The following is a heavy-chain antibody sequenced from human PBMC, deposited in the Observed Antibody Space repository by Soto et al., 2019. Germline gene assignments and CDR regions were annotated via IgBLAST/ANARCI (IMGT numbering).Heavy chain of an antibody. D-gene: IGHD3-22*01. CDR1: GFTYSGYG. V-gene: IGHV3-33*01. CDR2: IGHTGSFQ. CDR3: VRDQLYYYDIFGRPLNGFDI. Sequence: GGSLRLSCAASGFTYSGYGMHWVRQAPGKGLEWVAVIGHTGSFQSYGESVKGRFTVSRDNSKNTLSLQMNSLRAEDTAVYYCVRDQLYYYDIFGRPLNGFDIWGQGTMVTVSS. J-gene: IGHJ3*02.